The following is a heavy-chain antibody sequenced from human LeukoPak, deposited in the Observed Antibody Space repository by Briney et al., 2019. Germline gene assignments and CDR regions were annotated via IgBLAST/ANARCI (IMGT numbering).Heavy chain of an antibody. D-gene: IGHD3-10*01. Sequence: SETLSLTCTVSGGSISSYYWSWIRQPPGKGLEWIGYIYYSGSTNYNPSLKSRVTISVDTSKNQFSLKLSSVTAADTAVYYCARDRYYYGSGSYSPYYYMDVWGKGTTVTVS. CDR2: IYYSGST. CDR3: ARDRYYYGSGSYSPYYYMDV. V-gene: IGHV4-59*01. CDR1: GGSISSYY. J-gene: IGHJ6*03.